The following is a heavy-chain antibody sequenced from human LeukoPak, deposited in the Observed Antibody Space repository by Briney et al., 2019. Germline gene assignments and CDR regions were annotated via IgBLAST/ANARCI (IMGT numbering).Heavy chain of an antibody. CDR1: GYTFTSYY. V-gene: IGHV1-2*06. Sequence: ASVKVSCKASGYTFTSYYMHWVRQAPGQGLEWMGRINPNSGGTNYAQKFQGRVTMTRDTSISTAYMELSRLRSDDTAVYYCARVWSGANWFDPWGQGTLVTVSS. J-gene: IGHJ5*02. CDR2: INPNSGGT. CDR3: ARVWSGANWFDP. D-gene: IGHD3-3*01.